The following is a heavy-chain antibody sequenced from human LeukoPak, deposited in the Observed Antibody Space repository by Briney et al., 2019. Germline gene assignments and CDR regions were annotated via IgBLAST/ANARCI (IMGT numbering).Heavy chain of an antibody. D-gene: IGHD6-19*01. J-gene: IGHJ4*02. CDR2: IDPSGGST. CDR3: AANYHRNPGAGKAIDY. Sequence: ASVKVSCKASGYTFTSYYMHWVRQAPGQGLEWMGIIDPSGGSTSYAQKFQGRVTMTRDTSTSTVYMELSSLRSEDTAVYYCAANYHRNPGAGKAIDYWGQGTLVIVSS. V-gene: IGHV1-46*01. CDR1: GYTFTSYY.